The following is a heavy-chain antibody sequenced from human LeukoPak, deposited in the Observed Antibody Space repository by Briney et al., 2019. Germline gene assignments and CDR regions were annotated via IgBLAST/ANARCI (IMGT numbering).Heavy chain of an antibody. CDR1: GFTFRDSA. CDR3: AKDIQLST. D-gene: IGHD3-16*02. V-gene: IGHV3-23*01. Sequence: GGSLRLSCAASGFTFRDSAMTWVRHVPGKGLEWVSLISYSGGNAYYADSVKGRFTISRDNSENTLSLQMNSLRVKDTARYYCAKDIQLSTWGLGTMVTVSS. CDR2: ISYSGGNA. J-gene: IGHJ3*01.